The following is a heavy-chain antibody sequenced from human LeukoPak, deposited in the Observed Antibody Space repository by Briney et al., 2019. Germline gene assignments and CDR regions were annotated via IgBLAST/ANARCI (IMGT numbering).Heavy chain of an antibody. D-gene: IGHD6-13*01. J-gene: IGHJ6*03. CDR3: ARTRSSAAAGYYYYYYMDV. V-gene: IGHV4-34*01. CDR1: GGSFSGYY. Sequence: SETLSLTCAVYGGSFSGYYWSWIRQPPGKGLEWVGEINHSGSTNYNPSLKSRVTISVDTSKNQFSLKLSSVTAADTAVYYCARTRSSAAAGYYYYYYMDVWGKGTTVTVSS. CDR2: INHSGST.